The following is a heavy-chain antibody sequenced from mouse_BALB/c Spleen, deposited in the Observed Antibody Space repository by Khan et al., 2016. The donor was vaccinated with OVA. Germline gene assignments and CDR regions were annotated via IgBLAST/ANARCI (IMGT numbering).Heavy chain of an antibody. CDR1: GYTFTTAG. Sequence: QIQLVQSGPELKKPGETVRISCKASGYTFTTAGMQWVQKMPGKGLKWIGWINTHSGVPKYAEDFKGRFAFSLETSASIGYLQITNLKNEDTATYFCASGGAAFYRSDGGAMDYWGQGTSVTVSS. V-gene: IGHV9-4*02. CDR2: INTHSGVP. CDR3: ASGGAAFYRSDGGAMDY. D-gene: IGHD2-12*01. J-gene: IGHJ4*01.